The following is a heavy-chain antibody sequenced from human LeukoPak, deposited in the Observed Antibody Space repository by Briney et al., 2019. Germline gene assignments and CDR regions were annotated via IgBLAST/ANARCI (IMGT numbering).Heavy chain of an antibody. J-gene: IGHJ4*02. CDR3: ARGGGKRWLQSLHDY. V-gene: IGHV4-34*01. CDR2: INHSGST. D-gene: IGHD5-24*01. Sequence: SETLSLTFAFYGGSFIGYYWSWIRQPPGKGREWIGEINHSGSTNYNPSLKSRVTISVDTSKNQFSLKLSSVTAADTAVYYCARGGGKRWLQSLHDYWGQGTLVTVSS. CDR1: GGSFIGYY.